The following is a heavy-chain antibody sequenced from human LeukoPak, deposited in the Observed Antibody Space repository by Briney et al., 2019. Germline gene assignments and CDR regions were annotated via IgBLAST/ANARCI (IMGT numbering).Heavy chain of an antibody. CDR3: ARVASSVVGQIPNQQFDY. CDR2: INPNSGGT. CDR1: GYTFTGYY. D-gene: IGHD2-15*01. Sequence: ASVKVSCKASGYTFTGYYMHWVRQAPGQGLEWMGWINPNSGGTNYAQKFQGRVTMTRDTSISTAYMELSRLRSDDTAVYYCARVASSVVGQIPNQQFDYWGQGTLVTVSS. J-gene: IGHJ4*02. V-gene: IGHV1-2*02.